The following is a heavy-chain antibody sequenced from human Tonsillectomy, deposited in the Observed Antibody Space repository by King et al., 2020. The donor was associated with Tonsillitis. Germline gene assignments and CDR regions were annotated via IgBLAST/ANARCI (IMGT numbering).Heavy chain of an antibody. Sequence: QMQLQESGPGLVKPSETLSLTCTVSGDSIGTYYWSWIRQPPGKGLEWIGYVYYTGANMYNPSLKTRVTISDDTSKNQFSLRLTSVTAADTAVYYCARHSGYASGWFSPWGQGILVTVSA. D-gene: IGHD6-19*01. V-gene: IGHV4-59*08. CDR1: GDSIGTYY. CDR3: ARHSGYASGWFSP. CDR2: VYYTGAN. J-gene: IGHJ5*02.